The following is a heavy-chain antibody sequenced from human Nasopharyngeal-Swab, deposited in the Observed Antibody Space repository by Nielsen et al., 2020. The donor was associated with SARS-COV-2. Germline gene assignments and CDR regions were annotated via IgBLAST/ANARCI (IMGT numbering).Heavy chain of an antibody. J-gene: IGHJ3*02. D-gene: IGHD3-10*01. CDR3: AKDDVVRGDAFDI. V-gene: IGHV3-23*01. CDR2: ISASGGST. Sequence: GGSLRLSCIASGFTFNISAMAWVRRTPGRGLQWVSGISASGGSTYYTDSVKGRFAVSRDNSRNTLYLQMHSLRVEDTALYYCAKDDVVRGDAFDIWGQGTMATVSS. CDR1: GFTFNISA.